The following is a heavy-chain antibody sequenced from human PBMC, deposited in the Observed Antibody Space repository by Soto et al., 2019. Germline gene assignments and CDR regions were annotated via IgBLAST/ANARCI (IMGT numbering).Heavy chain of an antibody. V-gene: IGHV3-23*01. CDR2: INYSGGST. Sequence: GGSLRLSCAASAFAFSSYAMCWVRQAPGKGLEWVSGINYSGGSTYYADSVKGRSTIPRDNSKNMLYLQISSLRADDTAVYYCAKTGISGWFFDFWGQGTLVTVSS. CDR1: AFAFSSYA. D-gene: IGHD6-19*01. J-gene: IGHJ4*02. CDR3: AKTGISGWFFDF.